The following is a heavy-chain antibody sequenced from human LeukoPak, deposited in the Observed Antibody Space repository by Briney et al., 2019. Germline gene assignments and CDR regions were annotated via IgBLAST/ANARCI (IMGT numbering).Heavy chain of an antibody. CDR1: GGTFSSYA. Sequence: ASVKVSCKASGGTFSSYAISWVRQAPGQGLEWMGRIIPILGIANYAQKFQGRVTITADKSTSAAYMELSSLRSEDTAVYYCATRRDYYGMAVWGQGTTVTVSS. CDR3: ATRRDYYGMAV. CDR2: IIPILGIA. J-gene: IGHJ6*02. V-gene: IGHV1-69*04.